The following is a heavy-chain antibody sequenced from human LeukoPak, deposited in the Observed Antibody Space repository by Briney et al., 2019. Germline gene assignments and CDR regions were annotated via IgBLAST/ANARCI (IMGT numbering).Heavy chain of an antibody. D-gene: IGHD1-7*01. J-gene: IGHJ5*02. CDR2: IYTSGST. CDR1: GGSISSGSYY. V-gene: IGHV4-61*02. CDR3: ARGTGTSIYWFDP. Sequence: PSQTLSLTCTVSGGSISSGSYYWSWIRQPAGKGLEWIGRIYTSGSTNYNPSLKSRVTISVDTSKNQFSLKLSSVTAADTAVYYCARGTGTSIYWFDPWGQGTLVTVSS.